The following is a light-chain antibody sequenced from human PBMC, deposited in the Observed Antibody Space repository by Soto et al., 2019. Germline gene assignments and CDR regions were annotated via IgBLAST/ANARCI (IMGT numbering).Light chain of an antibody. CDR2: EVS. Sequence: QSALTQPASVSGSPGQSITISCTGTSSDVGGYNYVSWYQQHPGKAPKLMIYEVSNRPSGVSNRFSGSKSGNTASLTISGLQAEDEADYYCSSYTSSSTSWVFGGGTKLTV. V-gene: IGLV2-14*01. CDR1: SSDVGGYNY. J-gene: IGLJ3*02. CDR3: SSYTSSSTSWV.